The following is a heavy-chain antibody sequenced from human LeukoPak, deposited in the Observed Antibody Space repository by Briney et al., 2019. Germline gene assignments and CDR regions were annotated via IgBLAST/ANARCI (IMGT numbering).Heavy chain of an antibody. CDR1: GFTFSSYA. J-gene: IGHJ4*02. CDR3: TRAEIY. CDR2: IINKPDGTTT. V-gene: IGHV3-15*01. Sequence: GRSLRLSCAASGFTFSSYAMHWVRQAPGKGLEWVGRIINKPDGTTTDYAAPVKGRFTISRDDSKNTVFLQMNSVKTEDTAVYYCTRAEIYWGQGTLVTVSS. D-gene: IGHD5-24*01.